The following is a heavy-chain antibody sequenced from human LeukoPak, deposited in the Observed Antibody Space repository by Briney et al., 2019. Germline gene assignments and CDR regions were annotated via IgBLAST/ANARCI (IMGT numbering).Heavy chain of an antibody. J-gene: IGHJ4*02. V-gene: IGHV3-48*02. CDR2: ISGISGTM. D-gene: IGHD3-22*01. Sequence: GGSLTLSCAASGFTFSSYSMNWVRQAPGKGLQWVSYISGISGTMFYADSVKGRFTISRDNAKNSLYLQMNSLRDEDTAVYYCARARWFYDTGAYYPSYFYYWGQGALVTVSS. CDR1: GFTFSSYS. CDR3: ARARWFYDTGAYYPSYFYY.